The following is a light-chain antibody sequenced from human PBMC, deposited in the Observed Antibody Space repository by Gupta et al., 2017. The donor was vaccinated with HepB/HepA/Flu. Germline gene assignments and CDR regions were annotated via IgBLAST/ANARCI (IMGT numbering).Light chain of an antibody. V-gene: IGKV3-11*01. CDR3: QQRSNWPRT. CDR1: QSVSSY. Sequence: EIVFTQSPATLSLSPRERATLSCRASQSVSSYLAWYQQKPGQAPRLLIYDASNRATGIPARFSGSGSGTXFTLTIXSLEPEDFAVYYCQQRSNWPRTFGXGTKVEIK. CDR2: DAS. J-gene: IGKJ1*01.